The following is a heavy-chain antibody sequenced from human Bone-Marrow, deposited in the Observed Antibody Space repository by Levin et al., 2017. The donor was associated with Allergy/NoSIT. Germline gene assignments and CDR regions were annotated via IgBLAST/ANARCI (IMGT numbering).Heavy chain of an antibody. CDR2: VNPYSGNT. CDR1: GFPFIDYN. CDR3: ARGAFRKAWFDP. D-gene: IGHD3-3*02. V-gene: IGHV1-8*01. Sequence: GGSLRLSCKASGFPFIDYNINWVRQASGQGLEWMGWVNPYSGNTGYAQKFQGRVTMTLDNSLATAYMELSSLRSEDTAVYYCARGAFRKAWFDPWGQGTLVTVSS. J-gene: IGHJ5*02.